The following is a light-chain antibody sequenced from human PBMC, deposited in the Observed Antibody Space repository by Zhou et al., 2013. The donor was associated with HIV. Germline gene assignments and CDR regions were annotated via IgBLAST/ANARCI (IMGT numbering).Light chain of an antibody. V-gene: IGKV3-15*01. CDR3: QQYNNWPSFT. CDR2: GAS. Sequence: EIVMTQSPAYLSVSPGERATLSCRASQSVSSDLAWYQQKPGQAPRLLIYGASTRATDIPTRFSGSGSGTEFTLTISSLQSEDFATYYCQQYNNWPSFTFGQGTKVET. J-gene: IGKJ2*01. CDR1: QSVSSD.